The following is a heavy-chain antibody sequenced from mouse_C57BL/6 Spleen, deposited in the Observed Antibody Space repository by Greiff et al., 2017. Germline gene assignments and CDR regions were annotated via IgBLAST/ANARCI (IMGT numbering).Heavy chain of an antibody. CDR3: ARHEERYSGSSPWYCDV. CDR1: GYTFTEYT. D-gene: IGHD1-1*02. V-gene: IGHV1-62-2*01. J-gene: IGHJ1*03. Sequence: LQESGAELVKPGASVKLSCKASGYTFTEYTITWVKQRSGQGLEWIGWFYPGSGSIKYNEKFKDKATLTADKSSSTVYMELSRLTSEDSAVYCCARHEERYSGSSPWYCDVWGTGSTVTVS. CDR2: FYPGSGSI.